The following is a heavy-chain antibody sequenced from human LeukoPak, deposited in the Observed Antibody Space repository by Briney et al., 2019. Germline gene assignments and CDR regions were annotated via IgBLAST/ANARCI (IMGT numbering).Heavy chain of an antibody. J-gene: IGHJ6*02. CDR3: AKDRRGSSSYYYYGMDV. CDR2: ISYDGSNK. CDR1: GLTFSSYG. D-gene: IGHD1-26*01. Sequence: GGSLRLSCAASGLTFSSYGMHWVRQAPGKGLEWVAVISYDGSNKYYADSVKGRFTISRDNSKNTLYLQMNSLRAEDTAVYYCAKDRRGSSSYYYYGMDVWGQGTTVTVSS. V-gene: IGHV3-30*18.